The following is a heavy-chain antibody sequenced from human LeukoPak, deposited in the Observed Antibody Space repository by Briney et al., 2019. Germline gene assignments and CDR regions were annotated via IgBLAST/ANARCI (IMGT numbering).Heavy chain of an antibody. CDR1: GGTFSSYT. CDR2: IIPILGIA. J-gene: IGHJ3*02. V-gene: IGHV1-69*02. D-gene: IGHD2-15*01. CDR3: ALGLVVAADDAFDI. Sequence: EASVKVSCTASGGTFSSYTISWVRQAPGQGLEWMGRIIPILGIANYAQKFQGRVTITADKSTSTAYMELSSLRSEDTAVYYCALGLVVAADDAFDIWGQGTMVTVSS.